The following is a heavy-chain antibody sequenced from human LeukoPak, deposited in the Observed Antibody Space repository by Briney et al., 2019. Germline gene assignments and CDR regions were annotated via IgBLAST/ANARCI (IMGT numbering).Heavy chain of an antibody. V-gene: IGHV3-23*01. CDR3: AKDRSIAAGDDAFDI. CDR1: GFTFSSYA. Sequence: GGSLRLSCAASGFTFSSYAMNWVRQAPGRGLEWVSHISGSGISTYYADSVKGRFTFSRDNSKNTLYLQMNSLRAEDTAVYYCAKDRSIAAGDDAFDIWGQGTMVTVSS. J-gene: IGHJ3*02. D-gene: IGHD6-13*01. CDR2: ISGSGIST.